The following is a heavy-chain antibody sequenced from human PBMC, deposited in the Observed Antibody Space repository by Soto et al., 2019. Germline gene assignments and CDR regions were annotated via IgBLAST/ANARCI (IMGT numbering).Heavy chain of an antibody. D-gene: IGHD2-21*02. CDR1: GFSLSTTPVG. CDR2: IYWDDDK. CDR3: IHSRCGGDCLRSYSSHYYYGLDV. V-gene: IGHV2-5*02. J-gene: IGHJ6*02. Sequence: SGPTLVNPTQTLTLTCSCSGFSLSTTPVGVGWIRQPPGKALEWLALIYWDDDKRYSPSLRNRLSISKDTSNNLVVFTMTNMDPVDTATYYCIHSRCGGDCLRSYSSHYYYGLDVWGQGTTVTVSS.